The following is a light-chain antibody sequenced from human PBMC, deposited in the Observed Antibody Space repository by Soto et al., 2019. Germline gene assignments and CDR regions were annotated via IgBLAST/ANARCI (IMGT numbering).Light chain of an antibody. CDR2: GAS. CDR1: QSVGSN. J-gene: IGKJ5*01. V-gene: IGKV3-20*01. Sequence: EIVMTQSPATLSVSPGERATLSCRASQSVGSNLAWYQQKPGQAPRLLIYGASSRATGIPDRFSGSGSGTDFTLTISRLEPEDFAVYYCQQYGSSPLTFGQGTRLEI. CDR3: QQYGSSPLT.